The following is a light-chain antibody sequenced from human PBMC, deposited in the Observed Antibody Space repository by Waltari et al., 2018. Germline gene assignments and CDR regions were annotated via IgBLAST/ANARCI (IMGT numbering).Light chain of an antibody. Sequence: VGDRVIFSCRASQSISKWLAWYQQKPGKAPKLLIYKASTLESGVPSRFSGSGSGTEFTLTISSLQPEDFATYYCQQYNSYSLLSFGGGTKVEIK. CDR3: QQYNSYSLLS. CDR2: KAS. CDR1: QSISKW. V-gene: IGKV1-5*03. J-gene: IGKJ4*01.